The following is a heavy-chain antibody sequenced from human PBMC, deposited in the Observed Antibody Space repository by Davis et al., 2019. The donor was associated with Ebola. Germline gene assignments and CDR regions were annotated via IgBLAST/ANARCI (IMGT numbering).Heavy chain of an antibody. Sequence: PGGSLRLSCEASGYRFPNYWISWVRQMPGKGLEWMGRIDPSDSYTNYSPSFQVHVTISADKSISTAYLQWSSLKASDTAVYYCARRGVSYSDISGSDAFDIWGQGTMVTVSS. J-gene: IGHJ3*02. CDR3: ARRGVSYSDISGSDAFDI. CDR2: IDPSDSYT. CDR1: GYRFPNYW. D-gene: IGHD3-22*01. V-gene: IGHV5-10-1*01.